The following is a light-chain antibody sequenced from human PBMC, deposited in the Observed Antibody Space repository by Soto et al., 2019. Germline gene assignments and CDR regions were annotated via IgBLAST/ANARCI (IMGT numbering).Light chain of an antibody. V-gene: IGKV1-39*01. Sequence: DIHMTQSPSSLSASVGDRATITCRASQSIGSSLNWYQQKPGKAPKLLIYAASNLESGVPSTFSGSGSGTDFTLTISSLQPEDFATYYCQQSYSNRTFGQGTKVEIK. J-gene: IGKJ1*01. CDR2: AAS. CDR3: QQSYSNRT. CDR1: QSIGSS.